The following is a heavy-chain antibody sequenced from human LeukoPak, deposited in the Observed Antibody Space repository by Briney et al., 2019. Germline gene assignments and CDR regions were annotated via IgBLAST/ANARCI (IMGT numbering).Heavy chain of an antibody. Sequence: GGSLRLSCAASGFTFSGYWMSWLRQAPGKGLEWVANIKQDGTEKYYVDSVKGRFIISRDNAKNSLYLQMNSLRAEDKAVYYCARDGSGWSVYWGQGTLVTVSS. CDR2: IKQDGTEK. CDR1: GFTFSGYW. J-gene: IGHJ4*02. D-gene: IGHD6-19*01. CDR3: ARDGSGWSVY. V-gene: IGHV3-7*01.